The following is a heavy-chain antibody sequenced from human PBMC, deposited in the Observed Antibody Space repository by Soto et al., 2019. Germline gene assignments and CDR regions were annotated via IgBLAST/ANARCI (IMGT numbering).Heavy chain of an antibody. Sequence: ASVKVSCKASGYTFTSYGISWVRQAPGQGLEWMGWISAYNGNTNYAQKLQGRVTMTTDTSTSTAYMELRSLRSDDTAVYYCARVAVNTAMVSGELDYWGRGTLVTVSS. V-gene: IGHV1-18*01. CDR1: GYTFTSYG. CDR3: ARVAVNTAMVSGELDY. J-gene: IGHJ4*02. D-gene: IGHD5-18*01. CDR2: ISAYNGNT.